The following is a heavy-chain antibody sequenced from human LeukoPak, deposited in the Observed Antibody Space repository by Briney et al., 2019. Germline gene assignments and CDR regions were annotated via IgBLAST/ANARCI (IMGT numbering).Heavy chain of an antibody. Sequence: GGSLRLSCAASGFTFSSYWMHWVRQAPGKGLVWGSRINSDGSSTIYADSVKGRFTISRGNAKNTLYLQMNSLRAEDTAVYYCARDPDYFDYWGQGTLVTVSS. J-gene: IGHJ4*02. CDR1: GFTFSSYW. CDR3: ARDPDYFDY. V-gene: IGHV3-74*01. CDR2: INSDGSST.